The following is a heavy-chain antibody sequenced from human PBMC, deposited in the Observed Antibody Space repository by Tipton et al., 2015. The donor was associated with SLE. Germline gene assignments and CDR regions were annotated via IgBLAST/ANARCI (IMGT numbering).Heavy chain of an antibody. CDR1: GYTFTNYG. V-gene: IGHV1-18*01. CDR3: ARDVPASGSHLLDS. J-gene: IGHJ5*01. Sequence: QLVQSGAELKKPGASVKVSCKASGYTFTNYGVSWVRQAPGQGLEWVAWISAYNGNTDYAQKLRGRVTVTTDTSTNTAYLELRSLTSDDTALSYCARDVPASGSHLLDSWGQGTLDTVSS. D-gene: IGHD6-13*01. CDR2: ISAYNGNT.